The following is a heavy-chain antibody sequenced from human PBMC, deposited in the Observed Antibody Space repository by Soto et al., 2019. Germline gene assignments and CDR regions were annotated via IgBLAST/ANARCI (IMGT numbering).Heavy chain of an antibody. V-gene: IGHV3-11*01. CDR2: ISSSGSTI. CDR3: ARVLVFYGGFDP. Sequence: GGSLRLSCVDSGFSFSNYWMHWVRQGPGKGLEWVSYISSSGSTIYYADSVKGRFTISRDNAKNSLYLQMNSLRAEDTAVYYCARVLVFYGGFDPWGQGTLVTVSS. J-gene: IGHJ5*02. D-gene: IGHD2-21*02. CDR1: GFSFSNYW.